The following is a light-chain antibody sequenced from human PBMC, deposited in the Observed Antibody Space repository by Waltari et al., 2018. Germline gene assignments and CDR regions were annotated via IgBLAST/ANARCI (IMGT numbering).Light chain of an antibody. CDR3: MEGAQWYT. CDR2: KVS. Sequence: DVVLTQSPLSLSVTLGESASVSCRSSQSLAFSDGKTYLNWFDQRPGQSPRRLIYKVSNRESGVPDRISGSGSGTDFALKISRVEAEDVGVYYCMEGAQWYTFGQGTKLEIK. J-gene: IGKJ2*01. V-gene: IGKV2-30*01. CDR1: QSLAFSDGKTY.